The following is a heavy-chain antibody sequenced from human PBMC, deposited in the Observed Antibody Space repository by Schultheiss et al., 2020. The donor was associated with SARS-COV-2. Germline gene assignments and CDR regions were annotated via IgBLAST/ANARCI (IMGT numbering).Heavy chain of an antibody. J-gene: IGHJ4*02. D-gene: IGHD6-13*01. V-gene: IGHV3-30*03. CDR3: ARRAEWSSTLYYFDY. CDR1: GFTFSSYG. Sequence: GGSLRLSCAASGFTFSSYGMHWVRQAPGKGLEWVAVISYDGSNKYYADSVKGRFTISRDNSKNTLYLQMNSLRAEDTTVYYCARRAEWSSTLYYFDYWGLGTLVTVSS. CDR2: ISYDGSNK.